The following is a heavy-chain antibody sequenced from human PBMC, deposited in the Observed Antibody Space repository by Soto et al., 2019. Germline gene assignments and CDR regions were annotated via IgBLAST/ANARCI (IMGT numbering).Heavy chain of an antibody. CDR3: AHSTTMIEVIDETLAT. D-gene: IGHD3-22*01. V-gene: IGHV2-5*01. Sequence: QITLKESGPALVKPTQTLTLTCTFSGFSLTPSELGVGVAWVRQPPGKALEWLALIYWNDDKRSSPALRSRLTITKDISNTQVVLSMTDMEPEDTGTYYCAHSTTMIEVIDETLATWGPGTLVTVSA. CDR2: IYWNDDK. CDR1: GFSLTPSELG. J-gene: IGHJ4*02.